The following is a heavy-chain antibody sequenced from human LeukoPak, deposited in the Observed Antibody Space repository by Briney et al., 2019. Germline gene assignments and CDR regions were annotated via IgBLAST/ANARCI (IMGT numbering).Heavy chain of an antibody. D-gene: IGHD3-16*02. J-gene: IGHJ4*02. CDR3: ARDYRYYFDY. CDR2: ISGPTI. CDR1: GFAFSTYT. Sequence: GGSLILSCAASGFAFSTYTMNWVRQAPGKGLEWIAYISGPTISYADSVKGRFTISRDNAKNSLYLQMNSLRDEDTAVYYCARDYRYYFDYWGQGTLVTVSS. V-gene: IGHV3-48*02.